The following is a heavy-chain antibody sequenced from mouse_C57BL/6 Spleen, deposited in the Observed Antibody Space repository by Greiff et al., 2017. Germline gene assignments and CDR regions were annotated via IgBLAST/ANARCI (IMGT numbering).Heavy chain of an antibody. Sequence: EVKLVESGGDLVKPGGSLKLSCAASGFTFSSYGMSWVRQTPDKRLEWVATISSGGSYTYYPDSVKGRFTISRDNAKNTLYLQMSSLKSEDTAMYYCARQRFDYWGQGTTLTVSS. CDR2: ISSGGSYT. J-gene: IGHJ2*01. CDR3: ARQRFDY. V-gene: IGHV5-6*01. CDR1: GFTFSSYG.